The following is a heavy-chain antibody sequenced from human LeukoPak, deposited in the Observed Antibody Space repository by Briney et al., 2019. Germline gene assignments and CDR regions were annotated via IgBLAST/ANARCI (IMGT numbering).Heavy chain of an antibody. J-gene: IGHJ4*02. CDR3: ARDGGLQVARTFDY. V-gene: IGHV1-18*01. Sequence: EASVTVSCKASGYTFTSYGISWVRQAPGQGLEWMGWISAYNGNTNYAQKLQGRVTMTTDTSTSTAYMELRSLRSDDTAVYYCARDGGLQVARTFDYWGQGTLVTVSS. CDR1: GYTFTSYG. CDR2: ISAYNGNT. D-gene: IGHD4-11*01.